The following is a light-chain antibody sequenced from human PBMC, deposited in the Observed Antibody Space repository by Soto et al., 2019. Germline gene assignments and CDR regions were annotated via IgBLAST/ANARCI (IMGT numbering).Light chain of an antibody. V-gene: IGLV3-21*02. CDR3: QVWDSTSEHVV. CDR2: DDR. J-gene: IGLJ2*01. Sequence: SYELTQPPSVSVAPGQTARIACGGENIETKSVHWSQQKPGQAPVLVVYDDRDRPSGIPERFSGSNSGNAATLTIRRVEAGDEADYYCQVWDSTSEHVVFGGGIKLTVL. CDR1: NIETKS.